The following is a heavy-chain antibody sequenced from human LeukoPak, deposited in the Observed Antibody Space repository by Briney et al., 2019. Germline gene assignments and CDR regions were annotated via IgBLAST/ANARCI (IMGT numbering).Heavy chain of an antibody. V-gene: IGHV1-46*01. J-gene: IGHJ6*02. D-gene: IGHD1-1*01. Sequence: ASVKVSCKASGYTFTSYYMHWVRQAPGQGLEWMGIINPSGGSTSYAQKFQGRVTMTRDTSRSTVYMELSSLRSEDTAVYYCARDRLEDRYYYYYGMDVWGQGTTVTVSS. CDR2: INPSGGST. CDR1: GYTFTSYY. CDR3: ARDRLEDRYYYYYGMDV.